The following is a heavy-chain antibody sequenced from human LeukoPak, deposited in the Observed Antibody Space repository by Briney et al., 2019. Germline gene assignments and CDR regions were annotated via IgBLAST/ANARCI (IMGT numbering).Heavy chain of an antibody. Sequence: AGGSLRPSCAASGYAFSSSWTSWVRPAPGKGLEWVATIKQDGSEKYYVDSVKGRFTISRDNAKNALYLQMNSLRAEDTAVFYCARDENYGDYGLIDYWGQGTLVTVSS. CDR1: GYAFSSSW. V-gene: IGHV3-7*01. CDR2: IKQDGSEK. D-gene: IGHD4-17*01. J-gene: IGHJ4*02. CDR3: ARDENYGDYGLIDY.